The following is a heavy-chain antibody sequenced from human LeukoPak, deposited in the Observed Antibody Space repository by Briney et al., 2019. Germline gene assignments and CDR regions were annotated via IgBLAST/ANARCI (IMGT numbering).Heavy chain of an antibody. CDR2: ISFDGRNG. V-gene: IGHV3-30*03. J-gene: IGHJ4*02. CDR1: GFIFSNYG. Sequence: GGSLRLSCAASGFIFSNYGMNWVRQAPGKGLEWVAIISFDGRNGYYAESAKGRFTISRDNSKNTLYLQTNSLRAEDTAVYYCARVYTLFYYFDYWGQGTLVTVSS. CDR3: ARVYTLFYYFDY.